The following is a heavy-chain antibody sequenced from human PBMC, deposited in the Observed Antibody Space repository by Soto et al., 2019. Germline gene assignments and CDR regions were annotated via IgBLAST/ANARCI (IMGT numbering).Heavy chain of an antibody. V-gene: IGHV4-39*01. CDR2: IYYGGDT. CDR3: ARHLNDQYHYYYKDV. J-gene: IGHJ6*03. CDR1: GGSISSDNYY. Sequence: QPQLQLSGPGLVKPSETLSLTCTVSGGSISSDNYYWGWIRQPPGMGLEWIGSIYYGGDTYYNPSLKSRVSISVATSENQFSLNLASVTAADTAVYYCARHLNDQYHYYYKDVWGKGTTVSVSS. D-gene: IGHD1-1*01.